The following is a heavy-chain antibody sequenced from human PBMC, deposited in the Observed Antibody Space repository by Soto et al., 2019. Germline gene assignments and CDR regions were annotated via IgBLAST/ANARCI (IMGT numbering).Heavy chain of an antibody. CDR1: GFTFSSYG. CDR3: AKDDGGRDGYNFGY. Sequence: QVQLVESGGGVVQPGRSLRLSCAASGFTFSSYGMHWVRQAPGKGLEWVAVISYDGSNKYYADSVKGRFTISRDNSKNTRYLQMNSLRAEDTAVYYCAKDDGGRDGYNFGYWGQGTLVTVSS. J-gene: IGHJ4*02. CDR2: ISYDGSNK. V-gene: IGHV3-30*18. D-gene: IGHD2-15*01.